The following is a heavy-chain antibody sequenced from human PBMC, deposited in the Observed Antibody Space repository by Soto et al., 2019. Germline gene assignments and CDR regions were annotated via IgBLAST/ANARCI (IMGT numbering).Heavy chain of an antibody. Sequence: ASVKVSCKASGYTFTSYDINWVRQATGQGLEWMGWMNPNSGNTGYAQKFQGRVTMTRNTSISTAYMELSSLRSEDTAVYYCARKTYYSGSWDGYYYYGMDVWGQGTTVTVSS. CDR3: ARKTYYSGSWDGYYYYGMDV. J-gene: IGHJ6*02. D-gene: IGHD6-13*01. V-gene: IGHV1-8*01. CDR1: GYTFTSYD. CDR2: MNPNSGNT.